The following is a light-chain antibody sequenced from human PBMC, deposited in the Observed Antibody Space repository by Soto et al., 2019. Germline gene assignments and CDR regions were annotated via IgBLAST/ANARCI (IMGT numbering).Light chain of an antibody. V-gene: IGKV3-20*01. J-gene: IGKJ3*01. CDR2: GTS. CDR3: QQYGSSYT. Sequence: IVLTQSPGTLSLSPGERATLSCRASQNVRSNYLAWYQQQPGQAPRLLIYGTSARATGIPDRFSGSGSGTDFTLTISRLEPEDFAVYYCQQYGSSYTFGPGTKVEIK. CDR1: QNVRSNY.